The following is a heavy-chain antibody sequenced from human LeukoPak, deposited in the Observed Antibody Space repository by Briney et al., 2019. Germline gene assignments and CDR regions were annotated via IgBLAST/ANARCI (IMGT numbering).Heavy chain of an antibody. CDR3: ARSLNCSSTSCPRYYYYYYMDV. CDR1: GGTFSSYA. V-gene: IGHV1-69*04. Sequence: GASVKVSCKASGGTFSSYAISWVRQAPGQGLEWMGRIIPILGIANYAQKFQGRVTITTDESTSTAYMELSSLRSEDTAVYYCARSLNCSSTSCPRYYYYYYMDVWGKGTTVTVSS. CDR2: IIPILGIA. J-gene: IGHJ6*03. D-gene: IGHD2-2*01.